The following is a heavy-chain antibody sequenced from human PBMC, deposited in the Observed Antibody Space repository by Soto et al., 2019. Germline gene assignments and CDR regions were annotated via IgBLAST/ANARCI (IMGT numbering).Heavy chain of an antibody. CDR2: MNPNNGNT. D-gene: IGHD6-19*01. Sequence: QVPLVQSGAEVKKPGASVKVSCKVSGYTFTSYDINWVRQATGQGLEWMGWMNPNNGNTGFAQKFQGRITMTRNTSISTAYIELSSLRSEDTAVYYCATSGSGWYLFWGQGTLVTVSS. J-gene: IGHJ4*02. CDR3: ATSGSGWYLF. CDR1: GYTFTSYD. V-gene: IGHV1-8*01.